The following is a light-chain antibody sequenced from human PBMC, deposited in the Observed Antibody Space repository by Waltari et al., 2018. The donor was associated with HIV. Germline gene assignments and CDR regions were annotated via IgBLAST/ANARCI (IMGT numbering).Light chain of an antibody. CDR1: QSVNRNY. CDR2: SAS. CDR3: QQYVNSPPT. J-gene: IGKJ4*01. Sequence: EIVLTQSPGTLSLSPGERATLSCRASQSVNRNYLAWYQQKPGQAPRLLIYSASNRATGIPDRFSASGSGTDFTLTISRLEPEDFAVYSCQQYVNSPPTFGGGTKVEIK. V-gene: IGKV3-20*01.